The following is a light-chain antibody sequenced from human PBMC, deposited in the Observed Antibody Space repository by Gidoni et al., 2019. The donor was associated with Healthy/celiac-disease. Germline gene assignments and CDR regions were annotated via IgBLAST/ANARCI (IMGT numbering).Light chain of an antibody. J-gene: IGLJ2*01. V-gene: IGLV3-1*01. CDR1: KLGDKY. CDR2: QDS. CDR3: QAWDSSTGV. Sequence: SYELTQPPSVSVSQGQTASITCSGDKLGDKYACWYQQKPGQSPVLVIYQDSKRPSGIPERVSGSNSGNTATLTISGTQAMDEADYYCQAWDSSTGVFGGGTKLTVL.